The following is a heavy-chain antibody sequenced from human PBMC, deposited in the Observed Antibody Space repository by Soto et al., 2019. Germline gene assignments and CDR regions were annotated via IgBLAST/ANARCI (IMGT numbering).Heavy chain of an antibody. V-gene: IGHV5-51*01. CDR1: GYIFHNYW. CDR3: ERQRYFDY. J-gene: IGHJ4*02. Sequence: GESLKISCQASGYIFHNYWIGWVRQMPGKGLEWLGIIYPGDSNIRYNPSFQGQVTISADKSLSTTYLHWSSLKASDTAMYYCERQRYFDYWGQGTLVTVSS. CDR2: IYPGDSNI.